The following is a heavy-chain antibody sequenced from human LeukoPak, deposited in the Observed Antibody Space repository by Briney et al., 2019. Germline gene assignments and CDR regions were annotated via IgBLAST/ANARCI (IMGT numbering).Heavy chain of an antibody. Sequence: SETLSLTCTVSGGSISSYYWSWIRQPPGKGLEWIGYIYYSGSTNYNPSLKSRVTISVDTSKNQFSLKLSSVTAADTAVYYCAGVTGSYYFYYYMDVWGKGTTVTVSS. CDR3: AGVTGSYYFYYYMDV. J-gene: IGHJ6*03. D-gene: IGHD3-10*01. CDR1: GGSISSYY. V-gene: IGHV4-59*12. CDR2: IYYSGST.